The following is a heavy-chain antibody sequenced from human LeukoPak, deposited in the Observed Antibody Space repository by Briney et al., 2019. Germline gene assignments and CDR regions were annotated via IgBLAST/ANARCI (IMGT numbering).Heavy chain of an antibody. CDR2: ISAYNGNT. V-gene: IGHV1-18*01. Sequence: ASVKVSCKASGYTFTSYGISWVRQAPGQGLEWMGWISAYNGNTNYAQKLQGRVTMTTDTSTSTAYMELRSLRSDDTAVYYCARDPRYGSGSYFPFGYYYYYMDVWGKGTTVTVSS. J-gene: IGHJ6*03. CDR1: GYTFTSYG. D-gene: IGHD3-10*01. CDR3: ARDPRYGSGSYFPFGYYYYYMDV.